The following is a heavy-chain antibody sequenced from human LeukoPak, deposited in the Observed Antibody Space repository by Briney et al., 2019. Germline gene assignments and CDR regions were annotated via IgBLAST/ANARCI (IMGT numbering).Heavy chain of an antibody. V-gene: IGHV1-69*13. CDR2: IIPIFGTA. Sequence: ASVKVSCKASGYTFTSYGISWVRQAPGQGLEWMGGIIPIFGTANYAQKFQGRVTITADESTSTAYMELSSLRSEDTAVYYCARDMGLYSSGWSVFDYWGRGTLVTVSS. D-gene: IGHD6-19*01. J-gene: IGHJ4*02. CDR3: ARDMGLYSSGWSVFDY. CDR1: GYTFTSYG.